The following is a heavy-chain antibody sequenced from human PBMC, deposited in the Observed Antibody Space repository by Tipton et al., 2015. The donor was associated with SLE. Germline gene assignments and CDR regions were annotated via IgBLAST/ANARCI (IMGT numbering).Heavy chain of an antibody. CDR1: GGSISSGSYY. D-gene: IGHD3-3*01. V-gene: IGHV4-61*09. Sequence: TLSLTCTVSGGSISSGSYYWSWIRQPAGKGLEWIGYIYTSGSTNYNPSLKSRVTISVDTSKNQFSLKLSSVTAADTAVYYCARDPNYDFWSGYQMDWRFVLWGRGTLVTVSS. CDR2: IYTSGST. CDR3: ARDPNYDFWSGYQMDWRFVL. J-gene: IGHJ2*01.